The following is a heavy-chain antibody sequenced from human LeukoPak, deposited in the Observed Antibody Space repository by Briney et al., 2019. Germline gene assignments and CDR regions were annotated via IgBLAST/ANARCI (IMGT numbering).Heavy chain of an antibody. D-gene: IGHD3-10*01. J-gene: IGHJ5*02. CDR2: ISSGSSTI. Sequence: GGSLRLSCAASGFTFSSDTMHWVRQAPGKGLEWVSDISSGSSTINYADAVKGRFTISRDNAQNSLYLQMNSLRAEDTAVYFCARESYAGAPFDPWGQGTLVTVSS. CDR1: GFTFSSDT. CDR3: ARESYAGAPFDP. V-gene: IGHV3-48*04.